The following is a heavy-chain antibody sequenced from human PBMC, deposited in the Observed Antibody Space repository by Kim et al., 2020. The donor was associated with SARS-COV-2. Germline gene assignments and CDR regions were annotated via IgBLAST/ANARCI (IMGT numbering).Heavy chain of an antibody. Sequence: SETLSLTGTVSGGSISSYYWSWIRQPPGKGLEWIGYIYYSGSTNYNPSLKSRVTISVDTSKNQFSLKLSSVTAADTAVYYCARIPQWELLGWGPARYGGYWFDPWGQGTLVTVSS. V-gene: IGHV4-59*13. CDR1: GGSISSYY. CDR2: IYYSGST. J-gene: IGHJ5*02. D-gene: IGHD1-26*01. CDR3: ARIPQWELLGWGPARYGGYWFDP.